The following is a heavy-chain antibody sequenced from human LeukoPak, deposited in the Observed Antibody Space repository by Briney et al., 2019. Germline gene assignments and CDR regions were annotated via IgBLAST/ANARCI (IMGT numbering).Heavy chain of an antibody. CDR3: ARYCTSTSCAFEY. CDR1: GFTFGNYA. CDR2: ISGSGGSP. V-gene: IGHV3-23*01. Sequence: GGSLRLSCAASGFTFGNYAMTWVRQAPGEGLEWVSSISGSGGSPIYADSVKGRFTISRDNSKSTLYLQMNSLRAEDTAIYYCARYCTSTSCAFEYWGQGTLVTVSS. D-gene: IGHD2-2*01. J-gene: IGHJ4*02.